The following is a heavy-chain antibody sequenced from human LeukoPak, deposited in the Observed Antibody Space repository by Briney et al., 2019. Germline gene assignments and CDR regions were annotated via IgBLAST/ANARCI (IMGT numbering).Heavy chain of an antibody. CDR1: GFTFSGSA. V-gene: IGHV3-73*01. J-gene: IGHJ6*02. CDR2: IRSKANSYAT. D-gene: IGHD6-19*01. CDR3: ARVQEQWLADAYGMDV. Sequence: GGSLRLSCAASGFTFSGSAMHWVRQASGKGLEWVGRIRSKANSYATAYAASVKGRFTISRDDSKNTAYLQMNSLKTEDTAVYYCARVQEQWLADAYGMDVWGQGTTVTVSS.